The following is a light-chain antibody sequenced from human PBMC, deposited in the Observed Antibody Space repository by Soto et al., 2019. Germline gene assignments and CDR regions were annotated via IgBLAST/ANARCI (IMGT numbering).Light chain of an antibody. CDR2: GAS. Sequence: GLRQFPGTLYLAAEEKSIVSCRASQSVSNNYLAWYQQKPGQAPRLLIYGASNRATGIPDRFSGSGSGTDFTLTISRLEPEDFAVYYCQQYGSSGTFGQGTKVDI. J-gene: IGKJ1*01. CDR1: QSVSNNY. V-gene: IGKV3-20*01. CDR3: QQYGSSGT.